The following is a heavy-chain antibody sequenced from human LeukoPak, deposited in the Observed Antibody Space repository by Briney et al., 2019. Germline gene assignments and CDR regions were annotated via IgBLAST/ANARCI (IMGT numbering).Heavy chain of an antibody. Sequence: ASVKVSCKASGYTFTGYYMHWVRQAPGQGLEWMGWINPNSGGTNYAQKFQGWVTMTRDTSISTAYMELSRLRSDDTAVYYCARGERGDLGDDILTGYYEYYFDYWGQGTLVTVSS. J-gene: IGHJ4*02. CDR1: GYTFTGYY. CDR3: ARGERGDLGDDILTGYYEYYFDY. V-gene: IGHV1-2*04. CDR2: INPNSGGT. D-gene: IGHD3-9*01.